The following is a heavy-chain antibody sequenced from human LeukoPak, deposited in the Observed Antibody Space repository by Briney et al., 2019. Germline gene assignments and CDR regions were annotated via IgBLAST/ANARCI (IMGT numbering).Heavy chain of an antibody. J-gene: IGHJ6*03. CDR2: IIPIFGTA. V-gene: IGHV1-69*13. D-gene: IGHD4-23*01. CDR3: ASVGGFPFHYYMDV. Sequence: SVKVSCKASVGTFSSYAISWVRQAPGQGLEWMGGIIPIFGTANYAQKFQGRVTITADESTSTAYMELSSLRSEDTAVYYCASVGGFPFHYYMDVCGKGTTVTVSS. CDR1: VGTFSSYA.